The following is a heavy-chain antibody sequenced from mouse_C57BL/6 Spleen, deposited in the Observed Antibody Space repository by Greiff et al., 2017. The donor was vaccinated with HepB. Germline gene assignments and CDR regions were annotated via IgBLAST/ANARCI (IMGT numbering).Heavy chain of an antibody. J-gene: IGHJ3*01. CDR1: GYSFTSYY. V-gene: IGHV1-66*01. Sequence: VQLQQSGPELVKPGASVKISCKASGYSFTSYYIHWVKQRPGQGLEWIGWIYPGSGNTKYNEKFKGKATLTADTSSSTAYMQLSSLTSEDSAVYYCASPDYYGSTAWFAYWGQGTLVTVSA. CDR3: ASPDYYGSTAWFAY. D-gene: IGHD1-1*01. CDR2: IYPGSGNT.